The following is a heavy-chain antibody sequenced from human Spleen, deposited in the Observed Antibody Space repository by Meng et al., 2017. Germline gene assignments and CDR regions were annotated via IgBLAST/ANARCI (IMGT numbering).Heavy chain of an antibody. J-gene: IGHJ4*02. CDR2: IKQDGSEK. Sequence: GGSLRLSCAASGFTFSSYAMHWVRQAPGKGLEWVANIKQDGSEKYYVDSVKGRFTISRDNAKNSLYLQMNSLRGEDTAVYYCASNSEEGKIDYWGQGTLVTVSS. CDR1: GFTFSSYA. D-gene: IGHD4-23*01. CDR3: ASNSEEGKIDY. V-gene: IGHV3-7*01.